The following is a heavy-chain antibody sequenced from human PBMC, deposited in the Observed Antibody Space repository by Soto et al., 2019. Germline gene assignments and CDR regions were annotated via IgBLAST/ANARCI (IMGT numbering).Heavy chain of an antibody. CDR3: ARAAHTVYYISSGDTVWEY. CDR1: GCTFSSYA. J-gene: IGHJ4*02. D-gene: IGHD3-22*01. CDR2: ISYDGSNK. V-gene: IGHV3-30-3*01. Sequence: PGGLLRVSCAAAGCTFSSYAVHWVRQAPGKGLEWVAVISYDGSNKYYADSVKGRFTISRDNSKNTLYLQMKSLRAEDTAVYYCARAAHTVYYISSGDTVWEYWGKGTLVTVSS.